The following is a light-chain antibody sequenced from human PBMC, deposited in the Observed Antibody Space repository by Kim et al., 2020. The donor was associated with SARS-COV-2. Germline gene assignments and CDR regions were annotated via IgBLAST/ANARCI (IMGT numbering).Light chain of an antibody. CDR1: SLRSYY. Sequence: ALGQRVRIKCQGDSLRSYYASWYQQKPGQAPVLVIYGKNNRPSGIPDRFSGSRSGNTASLTITGAQAEDEADYYCNSRDSSGNHVVFGGGTKLTV. V-gene: IGLV3-19*01. CDR2: GKN. J-gene: IGLJ2*01. CDR3: NSRDSSGNHVV.